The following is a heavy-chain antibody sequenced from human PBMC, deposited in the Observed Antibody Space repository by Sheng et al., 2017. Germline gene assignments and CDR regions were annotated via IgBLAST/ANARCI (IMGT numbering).Heavy chain of an antibody. CDR3: ATTKVDTVWRAAFDI. D-gene: IGHD5-18*01. Sequence: QVQLVQSGAEVKKPGSSVKVSCKASGGTFSSYTISWVRQAPGQGLEWMGRIIPILGIANYAQKFQGRVTITADKSTSTAYMELSSLRSEDTAVYYCATTKVDTVWRAAFDIWGQGTMVTVSS. J-gene: IGHJ3*02. V-gene: IGHV1-69*02. CDR2: IIPILGIA. CDR1: GGTFSSYT.